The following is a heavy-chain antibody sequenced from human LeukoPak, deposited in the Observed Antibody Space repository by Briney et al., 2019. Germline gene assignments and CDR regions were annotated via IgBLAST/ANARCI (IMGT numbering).Heavy chain of an antibody. Sequence: RPGGSLRLSCAASGFTFSSYGMSWVRQAPGKGLEWVSAISGSGGSTYYADSVKGRFTISRDNSKNTLYLQMNSLRAEDTAVYYCAKAGYCSGGSCILPIDYWGQGTLVTVSS. CDR2: ISGSGGST. D-gene: IGHD2-15*01. J-gene: IGHJ4*02. CDR3: AKAGYCSGGSCILPIDY. CDR1: GFTFSSYG. V-gene: IGHV3-23*01.